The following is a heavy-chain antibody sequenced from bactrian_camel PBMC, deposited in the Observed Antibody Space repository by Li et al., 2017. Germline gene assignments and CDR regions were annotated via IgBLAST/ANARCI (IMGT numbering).Heavy chain of an antibody. J-gene: IGHJ2*01. CDR2: IYTGDGST. CDR1: GDTINSYC. Sequence: HVQLVESGGGSVQVGGSLRLSCAASGDTINSYCMGWFRQVPGEEREGVAIIYTGDGSTVYADSVKGRFAISRDDAGGALYLQMNNLEPEDTAMYYCVAARYCKKVTDLDRYREVSGQGTQVTVS. D-gene: IGHD1*01. V-gene: IGHV3S63*01. CDR3: VAARYCKKVTDLDRYREV.